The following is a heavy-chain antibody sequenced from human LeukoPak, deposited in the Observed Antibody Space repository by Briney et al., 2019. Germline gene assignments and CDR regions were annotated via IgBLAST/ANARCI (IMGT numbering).Heavy chain of an antibody. Sequence: SETLSLTRTVSVGSISSYYWSWIRQPPGKGLEWMGYIYYSGSTNYNPSLKSRVTISVDTSKNQFSLKLSSVTAADTAVYYCARGGGPYGDSPVDYWGQGTLVTVSS. CDR3: ARGGGPYGDSPVDY. V-gene: IGHV4-59*01. D-gene: IGHD4-17*01. J-gene: IGHJ4*02. CDR1: VGSISSYY. CDR2: IYYSGST.